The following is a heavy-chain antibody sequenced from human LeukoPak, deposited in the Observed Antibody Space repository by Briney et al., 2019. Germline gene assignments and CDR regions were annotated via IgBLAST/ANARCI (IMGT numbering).Heavy chain of an antibody. D-gene: IGHD2-2*01. V-gene: IGHV3-48*01. Sequence: GGSLRLSSAASGFTFSSYSMNWVRQAPGKGLEWVSYISSSSSTIYYADSVKGRFTISRDNAKNSLYLQMNSLRAEDTAVYYCARDGGYCSSTNCYLGVWGQGTMVTVSS. CDR3: ARDGGYCSSTNCYLGV. CDR2: ISSSSSTI. J-gene: IGHJ3*01. CDR1: GFTFSSYS.